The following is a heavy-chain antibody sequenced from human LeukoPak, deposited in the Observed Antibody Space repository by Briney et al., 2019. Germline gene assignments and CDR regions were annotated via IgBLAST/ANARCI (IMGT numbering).Heavy chain of an antibody. CDR2: IYYSGST. J-gene: IGHJ3*02. D-gene: IGHD3-16*01. V-gene: IGHV4-59*01. CDR3: ARDRGGGAFDI. CDR1: GGSISSYY. Sequence: SETLSLTCTVSGGSISSYYWSWIRQPPGKGLEWIGYIYYSGSTNYNPSLKSRVTISVDTSKYQVSLKLSSVTAADTAVYYCARDRGGGAFDIWGQGTMVTVSS.